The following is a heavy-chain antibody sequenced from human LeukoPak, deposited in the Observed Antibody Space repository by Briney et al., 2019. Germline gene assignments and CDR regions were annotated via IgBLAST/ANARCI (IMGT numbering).Heavy chain of an antibody. D-gene: IGHD3-10*01. CDR2: INPSGGST. CDR1: GYTFTSYY. CDR3: ARGPMVRGGVVFDY. Sequence: ASVKVSCKASGYTFTSYYMHWVRQAPGQGLEWMGVINPSGGSTSYAQKFQGRVTMTRDMSTSTVYMELSSMSSEDTAVYYCARGPMVRGGVVFDYWGQGTLVTVSS. V-gene: IGHV1-46*01. J-gene: IGHJ4*02.